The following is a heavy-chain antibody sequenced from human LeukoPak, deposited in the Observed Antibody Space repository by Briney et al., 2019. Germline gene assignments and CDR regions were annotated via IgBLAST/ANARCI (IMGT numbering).Heavy chain of an antibody. Sequence: ASVKVSCKASGHTFTGYYMHWVRQAPGQGLEWMGWINPNSGGTNYAQKFQGRVTMTRDTSITTAYMELRSLRSDDTAVYYCAKSRDDYKPVDYWGQGTLVTVSS. J-gene: IGHJ4*02. CDR1: GHTFTGYY. D-gene: IGHD5-24*01. CDR2: INPNSGGT. V-gene: IGHV1-2*02. CDR3: AKSRDDYKPVDY.